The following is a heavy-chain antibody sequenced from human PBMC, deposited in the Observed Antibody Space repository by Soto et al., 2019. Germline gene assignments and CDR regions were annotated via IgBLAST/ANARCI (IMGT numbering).Heavy chain of an antibody. CDR3: ATYLYQSSTYRRLDY. CDR1: GFTFSNYA. J-gene: IGHJ4*02. CDR2: ICGSGTTT. V-gene: IGHV3-23*05. D-gene: IGHD2-2*01. Sequence: PGGSLRLSCEASGFTFSNYAMIWVRQAPGKGLEWVSTICGSGTTTYYADSVKGRFIISRDNSRNTLYLQMSSLRAEDTAVYYCATYLYQSSTYRRLDYWGQGSLVTVSS.